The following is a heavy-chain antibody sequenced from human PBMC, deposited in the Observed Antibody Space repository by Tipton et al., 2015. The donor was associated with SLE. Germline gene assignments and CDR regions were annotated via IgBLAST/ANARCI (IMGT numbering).Heavy chain of an antibody. CDR1: GGSFSGSY. Sequence: TLSLTCGVSGGSFSGSYCSWIRQAPVKGREWLGEANQIGTTKINPSLKSRVSISVDRSKNQCTLGLTSVTAADTAVYYCVRARGYGDTNDFWGQGTLVTVSS. D-gene: IGHD3-22*01. CDR2: ANQIGTT. J-gene: IGHJ4*02. V-gene: IGHV4-34*01. CDR3: VRARGYGDTNDF.